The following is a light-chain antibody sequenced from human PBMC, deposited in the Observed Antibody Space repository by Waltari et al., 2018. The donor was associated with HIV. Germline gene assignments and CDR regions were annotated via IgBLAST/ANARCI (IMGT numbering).Light chain of an antibody. Sequence: VALGQTVKITCQGENLRTYYASWYQQKPGQAPVLVSYGKNKRPAEIPDRFSSSASRNTASLTITGAQAEDEADYYCKTRDRSGNLYVFGTGTTVTVL. J-gene: IGLJ1*01. CDR2: GKN. CDR1: NLRTYY. CDR3: KTRDRSGNLYV. V-gene: IGLV3-19*01.